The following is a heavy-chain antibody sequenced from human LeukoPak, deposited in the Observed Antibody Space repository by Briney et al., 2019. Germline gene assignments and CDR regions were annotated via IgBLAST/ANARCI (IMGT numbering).Heavy chain of an antibody. V-gene: IGHV4-59*08. CDR2: IYYSGST. Sequence: SETLSLTCTVSGGSISSYYWSWIRQPPGEGLEWIGYIYYSGSTNYNPSLKSRVTISVDTSKNQFSLKLSSVTAADTAVYYCARKGRSYYDSSGYAFDIWGQGTMVTVSS. J-gene: IGHJ3*02. CDR1: GGSISSYY. CDR3: ARKGRSYYDSSGYAFDI. D-gene: IGHD3-22*01.